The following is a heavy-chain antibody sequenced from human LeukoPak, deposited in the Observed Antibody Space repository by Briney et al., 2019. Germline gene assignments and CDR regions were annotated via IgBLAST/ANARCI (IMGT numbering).Heavy chain of an antibody. CDR2: IGTTDSPI. Sequence: GGSLRLSCVASGFSFSSYTMSWVRQAPGKGLEWISYIGTTDSPIYYADSVKGRFTISRDNAKNSLYLQMNSLRVEDTAVYYCARDGRLDYWGHGTLVTVSS. CDR1: GFSFSSYT. CDR3: ARDGRLDY. J-gene: IGHJ4*01. V-gene: IGHV3-11*01.